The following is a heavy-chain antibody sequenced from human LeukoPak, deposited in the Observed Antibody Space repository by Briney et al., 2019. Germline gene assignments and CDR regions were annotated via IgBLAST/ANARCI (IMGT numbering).Heavy chain of an antibody. CDR2: IYYSGST. CDR1: GGSISSYY. J-gene: IGHJ4*02. V-gene: IGHV4-59*01. CDR3: ATLYSYGRRTRDY. D-gene: IGHD5-18*01. Sequence: KTSETLSLTCTVSGGSISSYYWSWIRQPPGKGLEWIGCIYYSGSTNYNPSLKSRVTISVDTSKNQFSLKLSSVTAADTAVYYCATLYSYGRRTRDYWGQGTLVTVSS.